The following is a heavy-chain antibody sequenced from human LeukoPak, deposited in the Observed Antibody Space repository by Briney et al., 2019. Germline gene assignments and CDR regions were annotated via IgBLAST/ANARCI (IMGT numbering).Heavy chain of an antibody. Sequence: GGSLRLSCAASGFTFSDHYMDWVRQAPGKGLEWVGRTRNKAKSYTTEYAASVKGRFTISRDDSKNSLYLQMNSLKTEDTAAYYCARGATGATNYYYAMDVWGQGTTVSVSS. D-gene: IGHD1-7*01. CDR2: TRNKAKSYTT. CDR3: ARGATGATNYYYAMDV. V-gene: IGHV3-72*01. CDR1: GFTFSDHY. J-gene: IGHJ6*02.